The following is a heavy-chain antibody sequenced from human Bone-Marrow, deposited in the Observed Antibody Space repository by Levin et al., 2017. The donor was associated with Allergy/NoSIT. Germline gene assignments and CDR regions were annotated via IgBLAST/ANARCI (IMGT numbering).Heavy chain of an antibody. CDR1: GFSLSTSGVS. CDR3: AHSHTPSNNWFKNWFDP. V-gene: IGHV2-5*02. D-gene: IGHD4-11*01. Sequence: SGPTLVKPTQTLTLTCTFSGFSLSTSGVSVGWIRQPPGKALEWLAVIYWDDDKRYSPSLKSRPTITKDNSKNQVVLTMTNMDPVDTAIYYCAHSHTPSNNWFKNWFDPWGQGTLVTVSS. CDR2: IYWDDDK. J-gene: IGHJ5*02.